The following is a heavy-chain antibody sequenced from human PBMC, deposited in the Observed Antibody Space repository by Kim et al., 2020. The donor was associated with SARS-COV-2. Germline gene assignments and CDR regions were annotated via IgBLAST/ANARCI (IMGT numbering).Heavy chain of an antibody. J-gene: IGHJ4*02. V-gene: IGHV3-23*01. D-gene: IGHD5-12*01. CDR3: AKDARWLRSMGEIDY. Sequence: SVKGRFTISRDNSKNTLYLQMNSLRAEDTAVYYCAKDARWLRSMGEIDYWGQGTLVTVSS.